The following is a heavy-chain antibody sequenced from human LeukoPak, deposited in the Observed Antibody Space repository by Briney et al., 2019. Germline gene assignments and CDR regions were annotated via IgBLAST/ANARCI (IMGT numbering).Heavy chain of an antibody. CDR2: IHYSGST. CDR1: GDSISSYY. D-gene: IGHD2-2*02. CDR3: ARVIGYCSSSSCYRVYYGMDV. V-gene: IGHV4-59*01. Sequence: SETLSLTCTVSGDSISSYYWSWLRHPPGKGLEWIGYIHYSGSTNYNPSLKSRVTISINTSKNQFSLKLSAVTAADTAVYYCARVIGYCSSSSCYRVYYGMDVWGQGTTVTVSS. J-gene: IGHJ6*02.